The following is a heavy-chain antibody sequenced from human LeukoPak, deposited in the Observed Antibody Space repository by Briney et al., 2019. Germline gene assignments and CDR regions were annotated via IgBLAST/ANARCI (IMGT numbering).Heavy chain of an antibody. V-gene: IGHV4-4*07. CDR2: IYTSGST. CDR1: GGSISSYY. CDR3: ARDDAAGIVGATPGDY. D-gene: IGHD1-26*01. J-gene: IGHJ4*02. Sequence: SETLSLTCTVSGGSISSYYWSWIRQPAGKGLEWIGRIYTSGSTNYNPSLKSRVTLSVDTSKNQFSLKLSSVTAADTAVYYCARDDAAGIVGATPGDYWGQGTLVTVSS.